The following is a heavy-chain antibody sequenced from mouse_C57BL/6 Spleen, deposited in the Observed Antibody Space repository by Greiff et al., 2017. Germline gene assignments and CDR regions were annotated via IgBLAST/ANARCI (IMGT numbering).Heavy chain of an antibody. J-gene: IGHJ4*01. CDR2: INPSSGYT. CDR1: GYTFTSYW. V-gene: IGHV1-7*01. D-gene: IGHD1-1*01. Sequence: QVQLKESGAELAKPGASVKLSCKASGYTFTSYWMHWVKQRPGQGLEWIGYINPSSGYTKYNQKFKDKATLTADKSSSTAYMQLSSLTYEDSAVYYCAREGLTTVVATDYAMDYWGQGTSVTVSS. CDR3: AREGLTTVVATDYAMDY.